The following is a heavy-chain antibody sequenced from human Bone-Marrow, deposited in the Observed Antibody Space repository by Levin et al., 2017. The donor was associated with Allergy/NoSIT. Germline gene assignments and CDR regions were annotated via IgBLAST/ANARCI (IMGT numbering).Heavy chain of an antibody. J-gene: IGHJ4*02. CDR2: TGTAADS. V-gene: IGHV3-13*04. CDR1: GFTFSSYD. Sequence: GGSLRLSCAASGFTFSSYDMHWVRQATGRGLEWVSATGTAADSYYSGSVKRRFTVSRYNAKNSFYLQMNSLRAADTAVYYCARVALPRYCTSTSCSDSGYYFDYWGQGTLVTVSS. CDR3: ARVALPRYCTSTSCSDSGYYFDY. D-gene: IGHD2-2*01.